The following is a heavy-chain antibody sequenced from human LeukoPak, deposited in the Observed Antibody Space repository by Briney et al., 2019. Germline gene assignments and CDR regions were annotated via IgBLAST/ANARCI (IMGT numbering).Heavy chain of an antibody. Sequence: SETLSLTCTVSGVSISSYYWSYIRQPPGKGLEWIGYIYYSGSTNYNPSLKSRVTLSVDTSKNQFSLKLSSVTAADTAVYYCARGLPPYWYFDLWGRGTLVTVSS. V-gene: IGHV4-59*01. CDR2: IYYSGST. CDR1: GVSISSYY. J-gene: IGHJ2*01. CDR3: ARGLPPYWYFDL. D-gene: IGHD4-11*01.